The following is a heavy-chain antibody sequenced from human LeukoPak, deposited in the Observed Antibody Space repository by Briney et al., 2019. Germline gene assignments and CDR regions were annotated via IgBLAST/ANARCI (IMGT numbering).Heavy chain of an antibody. J-gene: IGHJ4*02. D-gene: IGHD3-16*01. CDR1: GGSISNYY. Sequence: PSETLSLTCTVSGGSISNYYWSWIRQPPGKGLEWIGYIYYSGSTDYNPSLKSRVTISVDTSKNQFSLNLSSVTAADTGVYYCARDLWRNGRFDYWGQGTLVTVSS. V-gene: IGHV4-59*01. CDR3: ARDLWRNGRFDY. CDR2: IYYSGST.